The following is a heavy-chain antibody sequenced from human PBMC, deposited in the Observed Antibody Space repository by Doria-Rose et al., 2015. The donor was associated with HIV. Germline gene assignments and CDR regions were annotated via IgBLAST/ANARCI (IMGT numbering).Heavy chain of an antibody. J-gene: IGHJ4*02. V-gene: IGHV2-26*01. CDR3: ARIKSSRWYHKYYFDF. Sequence: QVTLKESGPVLVKPTETLTLTCTVSGVSLSSPGMGVSWIRQPPGKALEWLANIFPDDERSYKASLKSGLTISRGTSKSQVVLTMTDMDPVDTATYYCARIKSSRWYHKYYFDFWGQGTLVIVSA. D-gene: IGHD6-13*01. CDR2: IFPDDER. CDR1: GVSLSSPGMG.